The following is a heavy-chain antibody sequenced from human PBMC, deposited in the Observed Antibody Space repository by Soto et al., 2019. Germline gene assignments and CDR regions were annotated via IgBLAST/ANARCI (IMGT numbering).Heavy chain of an antibody. V-gene: IGHV4-39*01. J-gene: IGHJ4*02. CDR3: GRQIYDSSGYYNAY. Sequence: QLQLQESGPGLVKPSETLSLTCTVSGGSSSSSFYYWGWIRQPPGQGLEWLGTIYSLGNTYYNPSLKSRVTISVDKSKSQLFLKLSSVTAPDTAVYYCGRQIYDSSGYYNAYWGQGTLVTVSS. D-gene: IGHD3-22*01. CDR1: GGSSSSSFYY. CDR2: IYSLGNT.